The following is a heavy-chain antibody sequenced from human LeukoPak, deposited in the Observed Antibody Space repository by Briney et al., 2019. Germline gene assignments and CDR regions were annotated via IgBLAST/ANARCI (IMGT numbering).Heavy chain of an antibody. CDR1: GGSISSYY. D-gene: IGHD2-15*01. CDR3: ARHPLYCPSGSCSLFHY. CDR2: IYTSGST. Sequence: SETLSLTCTVSGGSISSYYWSWIRQPAGKGLEWIGRIYTSGSTNYNPSLKSRVTMSVDTSKNQFSLKLSSVTAADTAVYYCARHPLYCPSGSCSLFHYWGQGTLVTVSS. V-gene: IGHV4-4*07. J-gene: IGHJ4*02.